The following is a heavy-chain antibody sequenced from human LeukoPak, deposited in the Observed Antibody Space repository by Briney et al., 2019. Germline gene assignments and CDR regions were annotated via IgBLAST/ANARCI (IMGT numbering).Heavy chain of an antibody. CDR2: IFYSGSA. CDR1: GGSISSGGYY. CDR3: ARDHGSLPMDV. V-gene: IGHV4-31*03. Sequence: SQTLSLTCTVSGGSISSGGYYWSWIRQHPGKGLEWIGYIFYSGSAYYNPSLKSRVTISVDTSKNQFSPKLSSVTAADTAVYYCARDHGSLPMDVWGQGTTVTVSS. J-gene: IGHJ6*02.